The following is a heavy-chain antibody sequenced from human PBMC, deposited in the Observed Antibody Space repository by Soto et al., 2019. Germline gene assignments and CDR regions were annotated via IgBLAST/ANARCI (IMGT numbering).Heavy chain of an antibody. CDR2: INAYHGIT. CDR1: GCTFSSYT. J-gene: IGHJ4*02. V-gene: IGHV1-18*01. CDR3: ARDVGYGLIDY. Sequence: GASVKVSCKASGCTFSSYTISWVRQAPGQGLEWMGRINAYHGITNYAQKLQGRVTMTTDTSTSTAYMELRSLRSDDTAVYYCARDVGYGLIDYWGQGTLVTVSS. D-gene: IGHD5-18*01.